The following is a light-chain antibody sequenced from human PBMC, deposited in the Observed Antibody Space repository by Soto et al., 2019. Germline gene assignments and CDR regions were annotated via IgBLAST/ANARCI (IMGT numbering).Light chain of an antibody. CDR2: GAS. J-gene: IGKJ1*01. CDR3: QHYCSSWT. CDR1: QSVSSSY. V-gene: IGKV3-20*01. Sequence: EIVLTQSPGTVSLPPGERATLSCRASQSVSSSYLAWYQQKPGQAPRLLIYGASSRATGIPDRFSGSGSGTDFTLTISILEPKDSAVYYCQHYCSSWTFGQGTNVDI.